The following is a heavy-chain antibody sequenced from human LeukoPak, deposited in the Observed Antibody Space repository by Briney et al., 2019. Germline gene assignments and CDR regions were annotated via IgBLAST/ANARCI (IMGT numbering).Heavy chain of an antibody. V-gene: IGHV4-34*01. CDR2: INHSGST. CDR3: ARDLGLRYFDWLDY. D-gene: IGHD3-9*01. CDR1: GGSFSGYY. J-gene: IGHJ4*02. Sequence: SETLSLTCAVYGGSFSGYYWSWIRQPPGKGREWIGEINHSGSTNYNPSLKSRVTISVDTSKNQFSLKLSSVTAADTAVYYCARDLGLRYFDWLDYWGQGTLVTVSS.